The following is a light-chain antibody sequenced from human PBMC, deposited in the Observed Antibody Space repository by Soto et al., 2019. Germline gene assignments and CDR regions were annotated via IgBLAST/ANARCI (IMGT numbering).Light chain of an antibody. CDR2: EVS. J-gene: IGLJ1*01. V-gene: IGLV2-14*01. CDR3: SSYISSITYV. Sequence: QSALTQPASVSGSPGQSITISCTGTSSDVGGYDYVSWYQQHPGKAPKLMIYEVSNRPSGVSNRFPGSKSGNTASLTISGLQTEDEADYYCSSYISSITYVFGTGTKVTVL. CDR1: SSDVGGYDY.